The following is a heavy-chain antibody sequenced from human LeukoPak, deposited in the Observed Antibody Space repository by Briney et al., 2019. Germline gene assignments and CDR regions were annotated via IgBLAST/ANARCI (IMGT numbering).Heavy chain of an antibody. J-gene: IGHJ4*02. CDR3: ARGLIYFEV. CDR1: GFTFTNNF. D-gene: IGHD3-9*01. Sequence: GGSLRLSCAASGFTFTNNFMSWVRQVPGKGLEWVANIKDDGSEKSYEDSVKGRFTISRDNANNAVYLQMDTLRVEDTAVYYCARGLIYFEVWGQGTLVSVSS. CDR2: IKDDGSEK. V-gene: IGHV3-7*04.